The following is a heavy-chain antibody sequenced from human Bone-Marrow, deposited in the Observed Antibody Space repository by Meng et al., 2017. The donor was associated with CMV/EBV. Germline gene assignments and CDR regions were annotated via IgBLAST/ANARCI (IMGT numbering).Heavy chain of an antibody. CDR2: ISYDGSNK. D-gene: IGHD3-9*01. V-gene: IGHV3-30*19. CDR1: GFTFSSYG. Sequence: GGSLRLSCAASGFTFSSYGMHWVRQAPGKGLEWVAVISYDGSNKYYADSVKGRFTISRDNSKHTLYLQMNSLRAEDTAVYYCEMSDILTGLEGYWGQGTLVTVSS. CDR3: EMSDILTGLEGY. J-gene: IGHJ4*02.